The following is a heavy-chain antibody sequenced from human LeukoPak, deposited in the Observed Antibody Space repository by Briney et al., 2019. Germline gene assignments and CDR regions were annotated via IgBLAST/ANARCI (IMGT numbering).Heavy chain of an antibody. J-gene: IGHJ6*02. V-gene: IGHV4-59*01. CDR3: ARDLIDYYYGMDV. CDR1: GGSISSYY. D-gene: IGHD3-22*01. Sequence: SETLSLTCAVSGGSISSYYWSWIRQPPGKGLEWIGYIYYSGSTNYNPSLKSRVTISVDTSKNQFSLKLSSVTAADTAVYYCARDLIDYYYGMDVWGQGTTVTVSS. CDR2: IYYSGST.